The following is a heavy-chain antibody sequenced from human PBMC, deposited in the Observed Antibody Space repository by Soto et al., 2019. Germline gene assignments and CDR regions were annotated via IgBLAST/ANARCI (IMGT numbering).Heavy chain of an antibody. Sequence: PGGSLRLSCAAAGFTFSSYEMNWVRQAPGKGLEWVSYISSSGSTIYYADSVKGRFTISRDNAKNSLYLQMNSLRAEDTAVYYCAREASPFDYWGQGTLVTVSS. CDR1: GFTFSSYE. CDR3: AREASPFDY. V-gene: IGHV3-48*03. D-gene: IGHD1-26*01. J-gene: IGHJ4*02. CDR2: ISSSGSTI.